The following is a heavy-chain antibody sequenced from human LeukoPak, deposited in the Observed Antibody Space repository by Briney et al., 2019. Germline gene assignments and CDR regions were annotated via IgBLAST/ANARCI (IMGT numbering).Heavy chain of an antibody. D-gene: IGHD3-10*01. CDR2: MSSVT. J-gene: IGHJ4*02. Sequence: GGSLRLSCAASGFTFSNFAMSWVRQAPGKGLEWVSAMSSVTYYADSVKGRLTISKDDSKSTLFLQMNSLRAEDTAIYYCAKAFFSGSGGNHKHFDSWGQGTLVTVSS. V-gene: IGHV3-23*01. CDR1: GFTFSNFA. CDR3: AKAFFSGSGGNHKHFDS.